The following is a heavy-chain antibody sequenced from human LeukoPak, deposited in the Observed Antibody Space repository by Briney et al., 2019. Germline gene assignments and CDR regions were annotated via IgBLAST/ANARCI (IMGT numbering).Heavy chain of an antibody. D-gene: IGHD3-22*01. Sequence: EASVKVSCKASGYTFTSYYMHWVRQAPGQGLEWMGIINPSGGSTSYAQKFQGRVTMTRDTSTSTVYMELSSLRSEDTAVYYCARERTYYYDSSGYYYYGYWGQGTLVTVSS. J-gene: IGHJ4*02. V-gene: IGHV1-46*01. CDR3: ARERTYYYDSSGYYYYGY. CDR2: INPSGGST. CDR1: GYTFTSYY.